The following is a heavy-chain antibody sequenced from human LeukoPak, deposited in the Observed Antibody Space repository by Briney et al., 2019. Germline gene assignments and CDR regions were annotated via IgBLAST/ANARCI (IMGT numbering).Heavy chain of an antibody. CDR2: IYYTGST. CDR1: GGSISNYY. J-gene: IGHJ4*02. V-gene: IGHV4-59*01. D-gene: IGHD3-3*01. CDR3: ARGESWSGYYFDY. Sequence: SETLSLTCGVSGGSISNYYWTWIRQSPGKGLEWIGYIYYTGSTNYNPSLKSRVTISVDTSKNQFSLKLSSVTTADTAVYYCARGESWSGYYFDYWGQGTLVTVFS.